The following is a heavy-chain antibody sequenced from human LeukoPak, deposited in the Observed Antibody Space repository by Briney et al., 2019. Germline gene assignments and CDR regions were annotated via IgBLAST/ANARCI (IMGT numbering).Heavy chain of an antibody. D-gene: IGHD1-26*01. Sequence: PGGSLRLSCTASGFTLSSYSMNWVRQAPGKGLEWVSSITSSSSYIYYGDSVKGRFTISRDNSKNTLYLQMNSLRAEDTAVYYCAKDLLGGSYLDYWGQGTLVTVSS. CDR2: ITSSSSYI. V-gene: IGHV3-21*04. CDR3: AKDLLGGSYLDY. CDR1: GFTLSSYS. J-gene: IGHJ4*02.